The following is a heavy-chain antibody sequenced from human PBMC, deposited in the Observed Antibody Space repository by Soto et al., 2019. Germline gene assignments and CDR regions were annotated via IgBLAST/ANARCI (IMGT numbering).Heavy chain of an antibody. Sequence: QVQLQESGPGLVKPSETLSLTCTVSGGSISSYYWSWIRQPPGKGLEWIGYIYYSGSTNYNPSLKSRVTISVDTSKNQFSLKLSSVTAAYTAVYYCARDRSAAGYNWFDPWGQGTLVTVSS. CDR1: GGSISSYY. D-gene: IGHD6-13*01. J-gene: IGHJ5*02. V-gene: IGHV4-59*01. CDR2: IYYSGST. CDR3: ARDRSAAGYNWFDP.